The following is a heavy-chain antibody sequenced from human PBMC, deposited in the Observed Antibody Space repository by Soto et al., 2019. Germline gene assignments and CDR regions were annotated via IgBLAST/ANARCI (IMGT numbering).Heavy chain of an antibody. CDR2: IDHSGRT. V-gene: IGHV4-34*01. CDR3: ARWDSGDDHDSNADAFDI. Sequence: KPSETLSLTCAVYGGSLSGYYWSWIRQPPGKGLEWIGEIDHSGRTKYSPSLKSRVTMSVDTSKNQFSLKLSSVTAADTAVYYCARWDSGDDHDSNADAFDIWGQGTMVTVSS. J-gene: IGHJ3*02. D-gene: IGHD3-22*01. CDR1: GGSLSGYY.